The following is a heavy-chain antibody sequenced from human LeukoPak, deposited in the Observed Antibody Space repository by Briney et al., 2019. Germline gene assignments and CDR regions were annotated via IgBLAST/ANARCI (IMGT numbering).Heavy chain of an antibody. D-gene: IGHD6-19*01. CDR1: GFTFSSYA. CDR3: ARVAEYSSGWYSNDY. J-gene: IGHJ4*02. CDR2: ISYDGSNK. Sequence: GGSLRLSCAASGFTFSSYAMHWVRQAPGKGLEWVAFISYDGSNKYYADSVKGRFTISRDNSKNTLYLQMNSLRAEDTAVYYCARVAEYSSGWYSNDYWGQGTLVTVSS. V-gene: IGHV3-30-3*01.